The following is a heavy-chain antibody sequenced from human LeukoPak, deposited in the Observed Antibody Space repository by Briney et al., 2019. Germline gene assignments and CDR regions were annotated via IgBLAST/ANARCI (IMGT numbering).Heavy chain of an antibody. D-gene: IGHD6-13*01. CDR1: GGSVSSGSYY. V-gene: IGHV4-61*01. CDR3: ARDSLITAAGLVGMDV. CDR2: IYYSGST. J-gene: IGHJ6*02. Sequence: PSETLSLTCTVSGGSVSSGSYYWSWIRQPPGTGLEWIGYIYYSGSTKYNPSLKSRVTISVDTTKNQFSLKLSSVTAADTAVYYCARDSLITAAGLVGMDVWGQGTTVTVSS.